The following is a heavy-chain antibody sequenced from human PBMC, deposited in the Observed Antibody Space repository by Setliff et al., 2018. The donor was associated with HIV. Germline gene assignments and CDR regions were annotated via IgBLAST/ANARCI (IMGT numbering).Heavy chain of an antibody. Sequence: SVKVSCKASGGTFSSYAITWVRQAPGQGLEWMGEISPIIGNANYAQKFQGRITITADKSTSTAYMELSSLRSEDTAVYYCARDLGSGRRWFDPWGQGTMVTVSS. CDR2: ISPIIGNA. CDR1: GGTFSSYA. CDR3: ARDLGSGRRWFDP. D-gene: IGHD3-10*01. V-gene: IGHV1-69*10. J-gene: IGHJ5*02.